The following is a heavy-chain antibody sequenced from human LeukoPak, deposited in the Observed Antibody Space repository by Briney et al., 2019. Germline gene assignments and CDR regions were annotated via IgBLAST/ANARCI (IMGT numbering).Heavy chain of an antibody. CDR1: GDSVSSDTTA. Sequence: SQTLSLTCAISGDSVSSDTTAWNWIRQSPSRGLEWLGRTYYRSKWYFDYAVSLKGRISINPDTSKNQFSLQLNSVTPDDTALCYCARGSAFDIWGQGTMVTV. CDR3: ARGSAFDI. V-gene: IGHV6-1*01. CDR2: TYYRSKWYF. J-gene: IGHJ3*02.